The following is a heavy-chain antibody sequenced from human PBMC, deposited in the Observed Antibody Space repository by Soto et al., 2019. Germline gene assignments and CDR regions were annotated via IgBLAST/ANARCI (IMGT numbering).Heavy chain of an antibody. V-gene: IGHV1-24*01. J-gene: IGHJ6*02. CDR2: FDPEDGET. CDR3: ARDHLRFLEWLFSDYYYYGMDV. CDR1: GYTLTELS. D-gene: IGHD3-3*01. Sequence: QVQLVQSGAEVKKPGASVKVSCKVSGYTLTELSMHWVRQAPGKGLEWMGGFDPEDGETIYAQKFQGRVTMTEDTSTDTAYMELRSLRSDDTAVYYCARDHLRFLEWLFSDYYYYGMDVWGQGTTVTVSS.